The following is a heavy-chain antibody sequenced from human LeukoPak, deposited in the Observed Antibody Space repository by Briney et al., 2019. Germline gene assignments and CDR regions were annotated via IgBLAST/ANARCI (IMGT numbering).Heavy chain of an antibody. V-gene: IGHV3-30*04. Sequence: PGRSLRLSCAASGFTFSSYAMHWVRQAPGKGLEWVAVISYDGSNKYYADSVKGRFTISRDNSKNTLYLQMNSLRAEDTAVYYCVRGAMGNFDYWGQGTLVTVSS. J-gene: IGHJ4*02. CDR2: ISYDGSNK. CDR1: GFTFSSYA. D-gene: IGHD5-18*01. CDR3: VRGAMGNFDY.